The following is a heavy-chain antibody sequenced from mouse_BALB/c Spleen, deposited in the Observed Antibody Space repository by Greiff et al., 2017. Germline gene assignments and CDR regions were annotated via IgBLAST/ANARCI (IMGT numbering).Heavy chain of an antibody. CDR2: IWAGGST. Sequence: VKVVESGPGLVAPSQSLSITCTVSGFSLTSYGVHWVRQPPGKGLEWLGVIWAGGSTNYNSALMSRLSISKDNSKSQVFLKMNSLQTDDTAMYYCARENWAAWFAYWGQGTLVTVSA. V-gene: IGHV2-9*02. D-gene: IGHD4-1*01. CDR3: ARENWAAWFAY. CDR1: GFSLTSYG. J-gene: IGHJ3*01.